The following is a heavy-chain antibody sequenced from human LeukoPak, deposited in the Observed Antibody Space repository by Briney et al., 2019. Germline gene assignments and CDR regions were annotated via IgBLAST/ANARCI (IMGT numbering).Heavy chain of an antibody. V-gene: IGHV4-31*03. CDR2: IYYSGST. CDR1: GGSISSRSYY. J-gene: IGHJ4*02. Sequence: PSETLSLTCTVSGGSISSRSYYWGWIRQPPGKGLEWIGYIYYSGSTYYNPSLKSRVTISVDTSKNQFSLKLSSVTAADTAVYYCARESAGTSGFDYWGQGTLVTVSS. D-gene: IGHD6-13*01. CDR3: ARESAGTSGFDY.